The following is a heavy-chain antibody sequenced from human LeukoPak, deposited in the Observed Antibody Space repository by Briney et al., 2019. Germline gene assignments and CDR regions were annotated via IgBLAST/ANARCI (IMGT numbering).Heavy chain of an antibody. CDR3: ARLPYSSSSPNFDY. J-gene: IGHJ4*02. CDR1: GGSISSYY. D-gene: IGHD6-6*01. CDR2: IYYSGST. V-gene: IGHV4-59*04. Sequence: SETLSLTCTVSGGSISSYYWSWIRQPPGKGLEWIGYIYYSGSTYYNPSLKSRVTISVDTSKNQFSLKLSSVTAADTAVYYCARLPYSSSSPNFDYWGQGTLVTVSS.